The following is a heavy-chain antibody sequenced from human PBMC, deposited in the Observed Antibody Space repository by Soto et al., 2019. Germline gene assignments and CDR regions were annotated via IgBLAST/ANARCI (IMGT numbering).Heavy chain of an antibody. D-gene: IGHD6-13*01. CDR2: INHSGST. CDR1: GGSFSGYY. V-gene: IGHV4-34*01. J-gene: IGHJ3*02. CDR3: ARVGQGYSSSWYWGRAFDI. Sequence: KTSETLSLTCAVYGGSFSGYYWSWIRQPPGKGLEWIGEINHSGSTNYNPSLKSRVTISVDTSKNQFSLKLSSVTAADTAVYYCARVGQGYSSSWYWGRAFDIWGRGTMVTVSS.